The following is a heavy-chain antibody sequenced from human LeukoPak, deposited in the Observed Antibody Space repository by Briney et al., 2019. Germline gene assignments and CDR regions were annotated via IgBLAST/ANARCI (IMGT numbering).Heavy chain of an antibody. V-gene: IGHV1-18*04. CDR1: GYRFLDYF. Sequence: AASVTVSCKTSGYRFLDYFLHWVRQAPGQGLQWMGWTSANSGNSNYTQDLQGRVTMTTDTSTSTAYMEVRSLRFDDTAVYYCARGSLSGYEGAMDVWGQGTTVTVSS. D-gene: IGHD5-12*01. J-gene: IGHJ6*02. CDR2: TSANSGNS. CDR3: ARGSLSGYEGAMDV.